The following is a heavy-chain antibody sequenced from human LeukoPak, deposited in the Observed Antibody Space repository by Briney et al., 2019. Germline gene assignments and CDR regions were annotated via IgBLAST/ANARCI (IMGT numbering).Heavy chain of an antibody. CDR3: AREQDYDSSGYYYVLTFDI. D-gene: IGHD3-22*01. V-gene: IGHV4-38-2*02. J-gene: IGHJ3*02. CDR2: IYHSGST. CDR1: GYSISSGYY. Sequence: PSETLSLTCAVSGYSISSGYYWGWIRQPPGKGLEWIGSIYHSGSTYYNPSLKSRVTISVDTSKNQFSLKLSSVTAADTAVYYCAREQDYDSSGYYYVLTFDIWGQGTMVTVSS.